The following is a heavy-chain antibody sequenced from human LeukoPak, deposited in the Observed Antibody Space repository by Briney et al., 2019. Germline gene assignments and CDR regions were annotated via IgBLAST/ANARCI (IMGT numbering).Heavy chain of an antibody. CDR2: ISGSGRTI. V-gene: IGHV3-11*04. CDR3: ARVALDSSGDNYGQGAFDY. Sequence: GGSLRLSCAASGFTVSSSYMSWVRQAPGKGLEWLSYISGSGRTIFYGDSVKGRFTISRDNAKNSLYLQINSLRADDTAVYYCARVALDSSGDNYGQGAFDYWGQGTLVTVSS. D-gene: IGHD3-22*01. J-gene: IGHJ4*02. CDR1: GFTVSSSY.